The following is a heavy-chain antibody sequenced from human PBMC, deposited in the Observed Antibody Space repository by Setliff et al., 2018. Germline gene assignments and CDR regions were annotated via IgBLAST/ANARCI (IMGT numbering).Heavy chain of an antibody. J-gene: IGHJ4*02. V-gene: IGHV1-18*01. CDR3: ARINFYVSSGHYYAPDY. CDR2: INNYNTNT. D-gene: IGHD3-22*01. Sequence: GASVKVSCKTSGYTFTNYGITWVRQAPGQGLEWMGWINNYNTNTNYAQKLQGRVAMTTDTSTSTAYMELRSLRSDDSAVYYCARINFYVSSGHYYAPDYCGQGTLITVSS. CDR1: GYTFTNYG.